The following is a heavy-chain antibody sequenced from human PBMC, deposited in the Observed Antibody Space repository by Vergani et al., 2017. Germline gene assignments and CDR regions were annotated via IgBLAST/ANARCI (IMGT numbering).Heavy chain of an antibody. Sequence: EVQLLESGGGLVQPGGSLRLSCAASGFTFSSYAMRWVRQAPGKGLEWVSAISGSGGSTYYADSVKGRFTISRDNSKNTLYLQMNRLRAEDTAVYYCAREVVVGGGPWSGNYYYGMDVWGQGTTVTVSS. D-gene: IGHD2-15*01. V-gene: IGHV3-23*01. CDR1: GFTFSSYA. J-gene: IGHJ6*02. CDR2: ISGSGGST. CDR3: AREVVVGGGPWSGNYYYGMDV.